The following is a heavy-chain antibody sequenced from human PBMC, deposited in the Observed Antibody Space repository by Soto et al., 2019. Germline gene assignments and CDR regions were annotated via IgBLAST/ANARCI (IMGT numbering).Heavy chain of an antibody. CDR1: GFDISTYG. D-gene: IGHD1-26*01. J-gene: IGHJ4*02. V-gene: IGHV3-33*01. CDR2: IWYDGSNQ. Sequence: GSLRLSCEASGFDISTYGLHWVRQAPGKGLEWLAFIWYDGSNQHYAASVKGRFTISRDNSRNTLYLQMNNLRADDTAVYFCARAVSSATYYDCIGYWGRGTLVTVSS. CDR3: ARAVSSATYYDCIGY.